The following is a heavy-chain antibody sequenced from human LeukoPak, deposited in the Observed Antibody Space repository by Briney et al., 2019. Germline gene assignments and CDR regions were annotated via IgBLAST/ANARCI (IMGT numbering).Heavy chain of an antibody. CDR3: ARQYGLWSGSWLDP. V-gene: IGHV4-39*01. CDR2: IYYSGST. D-gene: IGHD3-3*01. J-gene: IGHJ5*02. Sequence: SETLSLTCTVSGGSISSSSYYWGWIRQPPGKGLEWIGSIYYSGSTYYNPSLKSRVTISVDTSKNQFSLKLSSVTAADTAVYNCARQYGLWSGSWLDPWGQGTLVTVSS. CDR1: GGSISSSSYY.